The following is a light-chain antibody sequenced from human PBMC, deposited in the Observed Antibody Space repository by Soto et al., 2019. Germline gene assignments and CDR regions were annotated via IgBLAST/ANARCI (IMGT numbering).Light chain of an antibody. V-gene: IGKV1-12*01. CDR3: LQVNSFPQT. Sequence: IQMTQSPSSLSASIGDRVTITCRASQGIGVRLAWFQQKPGKAPQYLIQSASILQSGVPSRFSGSGSGTEFILTINSLQPEDVAIYYCLQVNSFPQTFGQGTKVEIK. J-gene: IGKJ1*01. CDR2: SAS. CDR1: QGIGVR.